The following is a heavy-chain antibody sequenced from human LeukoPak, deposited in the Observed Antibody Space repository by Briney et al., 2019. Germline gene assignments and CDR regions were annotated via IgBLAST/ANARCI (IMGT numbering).Heavy chain of an antibody. J-gene: IGHJ6*02. CDR3: ARGGYCTNGVCYTRFAYYYYYGMDV. D-gene: IGHD2-8*01. CDR1: GGSISSYC. V-gene: IGHV4-59*01. CDR2: IYYSGST. Sequence: SETLSLTCTVSGGSISSYCWSWIRQPPGKGLEWIGYIYYSGSTNYNPSLKSRVTISVDTSKNQFSLKLSSVTAADTAVYYCARGGYCTNGVCYTRFAYYYYYGMDVWGQGTTVTVSS.